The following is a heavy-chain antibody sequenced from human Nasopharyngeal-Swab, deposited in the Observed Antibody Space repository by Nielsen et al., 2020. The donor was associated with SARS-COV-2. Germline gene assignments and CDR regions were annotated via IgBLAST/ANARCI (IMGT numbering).Heavy chain of an antibody. CDR1: GGSISSSSYY. CDR2: IYYSGST. V-gene: IGHV4-39*07. Sequence: SETLSFTCTVSGGSISSSSYYWGWIRQPPGKGLEWIGSIYYSGSTYYNPSLKSRVTISVDTSKNQFSLKLSSVTAADTAVYYCARARTRVTTFDYWGQGTLVTVSS. D-gene: IGHD4-17*01. CDR3: ARARTRVTTFDY. J-gene: IGHJ4*02.